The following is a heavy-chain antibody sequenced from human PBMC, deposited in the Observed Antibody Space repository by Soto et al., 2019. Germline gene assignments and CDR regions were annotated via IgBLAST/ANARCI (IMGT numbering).Heavy chain of an antibody. CDR2: ISGSGIST. V-gene: IGHV3-23*01. CDR3: VKPPVITASYSYYYMDV. D-gene: IGHD4-4*01. CDR1: GFTFSTYP. J-gene: IGHJ6*03. Sequence: GGSLRLSCAASGFTFSTYPMSWVRQAPGKGLEWVSGISGSGISTYYTDSVKGRFTISRDNSKNTVFLQMNSLRDDDTAVYYCVKPPVITASYSYYYMDVWGQGTTVTVSS.